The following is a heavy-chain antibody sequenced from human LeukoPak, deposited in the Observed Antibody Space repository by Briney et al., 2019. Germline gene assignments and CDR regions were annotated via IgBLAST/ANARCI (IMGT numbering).Heavy chain of an antibody. CDR2: ISGSGGST. D-gene: IGHD3-10*01. Sequence: GGSLRLSCAASGFTFSSYAMSWVRQAPGKGLEWVSAISGSGGSTYYADSVKGRSTISRDNSKSTVYLQINSLRVEDTAVYYCAKSDGSRSFYHWGQGTLVTVSS. CDR3: AKSDGSRSFYH. J-gene: IGHJ4*02. CDR1: GFTFSSYA. V-gene: IGHV3-23*01.